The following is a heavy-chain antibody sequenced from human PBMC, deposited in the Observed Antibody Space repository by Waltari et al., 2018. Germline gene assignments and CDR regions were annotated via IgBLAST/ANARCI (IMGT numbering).Heavy chain of an antibody. CDR2: ISYDGSSK. J-gene: IGHJ3*02. CDR1: GSILINYA. D-gene: IGHD2-21*02. CDR3: ARAVTGEDAFDM. V-gene: IGHV3-30-3*01. Sequence: QEQMVESGGGVVKPGRPLSLHCSIPGSILINYAMNWVRQAPGKGLEGLAVISYDGSSKYYADSVKGRFSVSRDSFKNTVYLHMNGLRTEDTAVYYCARAVTGEDAFDMWGQGTMVTVSS.